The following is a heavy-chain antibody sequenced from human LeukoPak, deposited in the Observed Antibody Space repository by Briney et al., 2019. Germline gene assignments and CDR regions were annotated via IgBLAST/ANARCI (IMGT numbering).Heavy chain of an antibody. J-gene: IGHJ4*02. CDR1: GYTFTSYG. CDR2: ISAYNGNT. CDR3: ARDQTYDSSGYPFS. Sequence: GASVKVSCKASGYTFTSYGISWVRQAPGQGLEWMGWISAYNGNTNYAQKLQGRVTMTTDTSTSTAYMELRSLRSDDTAVYYRARDQTYDSSGYPFSWGQGTLVTVSS. V-gene: IGHV1-18*01. D-gene: IGHD3-22*01.